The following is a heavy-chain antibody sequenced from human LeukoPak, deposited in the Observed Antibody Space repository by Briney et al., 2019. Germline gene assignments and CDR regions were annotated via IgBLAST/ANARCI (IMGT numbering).Heavy chain of an antibody. D-gene: IGHD2-2*02. J-gene: IGHJ5*02. CDR1: GGSISSGDYY. Sequence: PSETLSLTCTVSGGSISSGDYYWSWIRQPPGKGLEWIGYIYYSGSTYYSPPLKSRVTISVDTSKNQFSLKLSSVTAADTAVYYCARAVHCSSTSCYMGLDWFDPWGQGTLVTVSS. CDR3: ARAVHCSSTSCYMGLDWFDP. V-gene: IGHV4-30-4*01. CDR2: IYYSGST.